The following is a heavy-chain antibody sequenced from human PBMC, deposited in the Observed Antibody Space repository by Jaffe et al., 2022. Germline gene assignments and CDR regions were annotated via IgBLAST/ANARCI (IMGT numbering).Heavy chain of an antibody. V-gene: IGHV4-34*01. D-gene: IGHD2-8*02. J-gene: IGHJ5*02. CDR1: GGSFSGYY. CDR3: ARGAGNIVLVVRGLRYPPWFDP. CDR2: INHSGST. Sequence: QVQLQQWGAGLLKPSETLSLTCAVYGGSFSGYYWSWIRQPPGKGLEWIGEINHSGSTNYNPSLKSRVTISVDTSKNQFSLKLSSVTAADTAVYYCARGAGNIVLVVRGLRYPPWFDPWGQGTLVTVSS.